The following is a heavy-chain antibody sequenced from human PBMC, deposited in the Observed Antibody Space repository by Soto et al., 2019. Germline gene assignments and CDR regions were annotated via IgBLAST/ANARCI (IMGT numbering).Heavy chain of an antibody. J-gene: IGHJ4*02. D-gene: IGHD2-8*01. CDR2: ISRSGSSI. Sequence: EVQLVESGGGLVKPGESLRLSCAASGSTLSSYSMSWVRLAPGKGLEWVSSISRSGSSIFYADSVKGRFSISRDNAKNSLYLQMNSLRAEDTAVYYCARRYCTDGMCPFDHWGQGTQVTVSP. CDR1: GSTLSSYS. V-gene: IGHV3-21*02. CDR3: ARRYCTDGMCPFDH.